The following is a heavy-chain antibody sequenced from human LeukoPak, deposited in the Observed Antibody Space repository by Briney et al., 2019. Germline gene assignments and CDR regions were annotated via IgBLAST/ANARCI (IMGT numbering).Heavy chain of an antibody. V-gene: IGHV3-23*01. D-gene: IGHD2-2*01. CDR1: GFTFSSYA. Sequence: GASLRLSCEASGFTFSSYALSWVRQAPGKGLEWVSAISASGGSTYYADSAKGRFTISRDNSKNTLYLQMSSLRDEDTAVYYCAKAPAALIKGSFDYWGQGTLVTVSS. J-gene: IGHJ4*02. CDR3: AKAPAALIKGSFDY. CDR2: ISASGGST.